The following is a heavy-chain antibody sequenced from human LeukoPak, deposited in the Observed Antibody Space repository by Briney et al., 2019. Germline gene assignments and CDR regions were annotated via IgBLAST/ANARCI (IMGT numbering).Heavy chain of an antibody. J-gene: IGHJ4*02. Sequence: SETLSLTCTVSGGSISSSSYSWGWIRQPPGKGLEWIGGIYYSGSTYYNPSLKSRITISVDTSKNQFSLKLSSVTAADTAVYYCAREYYYDSSGGQGAFDYWGQGTLVTVSS. CDR3: AREYYYDSSGGQGAFDY. D-gene: IGHD3-22*01. CDR1: GGSISSSSYS. CDR2: IYYSGST. V-gene: IGHV4-39*02.